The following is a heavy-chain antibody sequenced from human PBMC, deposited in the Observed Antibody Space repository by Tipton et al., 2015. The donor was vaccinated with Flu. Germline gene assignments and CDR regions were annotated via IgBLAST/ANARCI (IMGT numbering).Heavy chain of an antibody. Sequence: TLSLTCSVSGASVSGPYCWGWVRQPPGKGLEWIGNICPGSPYYNPSLRSRVTISVAGARPQFSLRLTSVTAADTAVYFCARRDFSNYVSEPKNWFDIWGQGTLVTVSS. V-gene: IGHV4-38-2*01. CDR3: ARRDFSNYVSEPKNWFDI. CDR1: GASVSGPYC. J-gene: IGHJ5*02. CDR2: ICPGSP. D-gene: IGHD4-11*01.